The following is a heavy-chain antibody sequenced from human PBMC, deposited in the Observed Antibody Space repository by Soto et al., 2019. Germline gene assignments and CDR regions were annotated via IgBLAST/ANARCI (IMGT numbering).Heavy chain of an antibody. V-gene: IGHV4-34*01. CDR2: INHSGST. CDR3: ARGAHSSVTKREPRLTQRKTNAFDI. J-gene: IGHJ3*02. D-gene: IGHD6-6*01. Sequence: SETLCLTCAVYGGSFSGYYWSWVRQPPGKGLEWIGEINHSGSTNYNPSLKSRVTISVDTSKNQFSLKLSSVTAADTAVYYCARGAHSSVTKREPRLTQRKTNAFDIWGQGTMVTVSS. CDR1: GGSFSGYY.